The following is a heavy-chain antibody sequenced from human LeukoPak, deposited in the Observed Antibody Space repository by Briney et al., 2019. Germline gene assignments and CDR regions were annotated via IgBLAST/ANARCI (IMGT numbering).Heavy chain of an antibody. V-gene: IGHV4-59*01. Sequence: SETLSLTCTVSGGSISSYYWSWIRQPPGKGLEWIGYIYYSGSTNYNPSLKSRVTISVDTSKNQFSLKLSSVTAADTAVYYCASSSYSIAAAGTAYYFDYWGQGTLVTVSS. CDR3: ASSSYSIAAAGTAYYFDY. CDR1: GGSISSYY. D-gene: IGHD6-13*01. CDR2: IYYSGST. J-gene: IGHJ4*02.